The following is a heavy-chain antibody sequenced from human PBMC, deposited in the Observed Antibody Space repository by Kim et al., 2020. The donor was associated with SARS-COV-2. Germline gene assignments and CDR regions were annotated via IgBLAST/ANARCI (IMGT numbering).Heavy chain of an antibody. V-gene: IGHV1-69*01. J-gene: IGHJ2*01. Sequence: YAQKFKGRVTITADESTSTAYMELSSLRSEDTAVYYCARGIAARPGYFDLRGRGTLVTVSS. D-gene: IGHD6-6*01. CDR3: ARGIAARPGYFDL.